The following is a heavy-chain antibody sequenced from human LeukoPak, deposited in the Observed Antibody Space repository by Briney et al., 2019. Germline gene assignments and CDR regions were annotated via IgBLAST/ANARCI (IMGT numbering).Heavy chain of an antibody. CDR2: IHYRGET. Sequence: SETLSLTCSVSGFSISRGFYWGWIRQPPGKGLEWIGNIHYRGETYFNPSLKSRLTISVDTSQNQFSLRLSSVTAADTAMYYCASDAPGLLGYWGQGTLVTVSS. J-gene: IGHJ4*02. CDR1: GFSISRGFY. V-gene: IGHV4-38-2*02. CDR3: ASDAPGLLGY. D-gene: IGHD2-21*02.